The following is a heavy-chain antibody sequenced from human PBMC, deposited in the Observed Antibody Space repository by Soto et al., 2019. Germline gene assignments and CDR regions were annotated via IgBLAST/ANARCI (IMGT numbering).Heavy chain of an antibody. CDR1: GFSFTNFA. V-gene: IGHV3-23*01. Sequence: EVQLLESGGGLVQPGGPLRLSCAASGFSFTNFAMSWVRQAPGKGLEWVAGIGASGDITWYADSVKGRLSISRDNSKNTLYLRLNSLRFEDTAVYYCAKDDFTDRGDDYFDYWGPGTLVTVSS. D-gene: IGHD2-21*02. CDR2: IGASGDIT. CDR3: AKDDFTDRGDDYFDY. J-gene: IGHJ4*02.